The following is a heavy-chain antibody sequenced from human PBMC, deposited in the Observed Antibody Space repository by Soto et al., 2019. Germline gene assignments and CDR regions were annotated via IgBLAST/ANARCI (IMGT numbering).Heavy chain of an antibody. CDR2: IKQDGSEK. J-gene: IGHJ6*02. CDR1: GFTFSSYW. Sequence: PGGSLRLSCAASGFTFSSYWMSWVRQAPGKGLEWVANIKQDGSEKYYVDSVKGRFTISRDNAKNSLYLQMNSLRAEDTAVYYCAREPIVLMVYAIPIYYYGMDVWGQGTTVTVSS. D-gene: IGHD2-8*01. CDR3: AREPIVLMVYAIPIYYYGMDV. V-gene: IGHV3-7*01.